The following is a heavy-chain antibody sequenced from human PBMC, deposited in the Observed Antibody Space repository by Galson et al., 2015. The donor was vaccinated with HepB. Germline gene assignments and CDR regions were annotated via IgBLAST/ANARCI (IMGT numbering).Heavy chain of an antibody. D-gene: IGHD1-1*01. CDR3: ARLYNWNDQDGAFDI. J-gene: IGHJ3*02. V-gene: IGHV1-69*04. CDR2: IIPILGIA. CDR1: GVTFSSYA. Sequence: SVKVSCKASGVTFSSYAISWVRQAPGQGLEWMGRIIPILGIANYAQKFQGRVTITADKSASTAYMELSSLRSEDTAVYYCARLYNWNDQDGAFDIWGQETMVTVSS.